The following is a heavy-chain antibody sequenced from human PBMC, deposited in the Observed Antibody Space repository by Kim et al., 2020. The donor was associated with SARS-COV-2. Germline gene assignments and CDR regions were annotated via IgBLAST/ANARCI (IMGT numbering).Heavy chain of an antibody. V-gene: IGHV5-51*01. CDR3: ARRTGWNTGSSFDY. D-gene: IGHD1-1*01. CDR2: IYPGDSDT. J-gene: IGHJ4*02. CDR1: GYSFSSYW. Sequence: GESLKISCRSSGYSFSSYWIGWVRQMPGKGLEWMGIIYPGDSDTRYSPAFQGQVTISADKSISTAYLQWSSLKASDTAMYYCARRTGWNTGSSFDYWGQGTLVTVSS.